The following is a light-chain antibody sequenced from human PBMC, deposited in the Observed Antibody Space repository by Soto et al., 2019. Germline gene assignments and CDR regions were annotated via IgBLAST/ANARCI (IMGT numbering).Light chain of an antibody. CDR1: RNINGNY. V-gene: IGKV3-20*01. J-gene: IGKJ1*01. Sequence: EVVLTQSPGTLSLPPGERATLSCRASRNINGNYLGWYQLKRGQAPRLLIYGTSTRATGIPDRFSGSGSGTDFTLTISRLEPEDFAVYYCQQYGSSPWPFGQGTKVEIK. CDR3: QQYGSSPWP. CDR2: GTS.